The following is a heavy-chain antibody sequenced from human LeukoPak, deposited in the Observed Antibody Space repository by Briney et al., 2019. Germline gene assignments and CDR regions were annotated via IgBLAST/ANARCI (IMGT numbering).Heavy chain of an antibody. CDR3: ASALGPYGSGSSYYFDY. Sequence: SETLSLTCTVSGASISSYYWSWIRQPPGKGLEWIGYISYTGSTNYNPSLKSRVTISVDTSNNQFSLKLSSVTAADTAVYYCASALGPYGSGSSYYFDYWGQGTLLTVSS. V-gene: IGHV4-59*12. CDR2: ISYTGST. CDR1: GASISSYY. D-gene: IGHD3-10*01. J-gene: IGHJ4*02.